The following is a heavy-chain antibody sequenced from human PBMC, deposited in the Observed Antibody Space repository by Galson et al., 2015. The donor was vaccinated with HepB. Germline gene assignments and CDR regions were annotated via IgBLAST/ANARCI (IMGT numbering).Heavy chain of an antibody. CDR1: GGTFSSYT. D-gene: IGHD1-26*01. Sequence: SVKVSCRASGGTFSSYTISWVRQAPGQGLEWIGGIIPFFGTANSAQKFQGRVTITADKSTSTAYMELSSLRSEDTAVYYCARGPSGSYYWAFDYWGQGTLVTVSS. J-gene: IGHJ4*02. CDR2: IIPFFGTA. CDR3: ARGPSGSYYWAFDY. V-gene: IGHV1-69*06.